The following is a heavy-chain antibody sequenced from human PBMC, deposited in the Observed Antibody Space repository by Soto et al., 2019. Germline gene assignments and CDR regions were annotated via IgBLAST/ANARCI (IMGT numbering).Heavy chain of an antibody. CDR3: ARDGSYFDY. D-gene: IGHD1-26*01. CDR1: GFPFGQYS. CDR2: ITSSSRTI. Sequence: EVQLVESGGGLVQPGGSVRLSCEASGFPFGQYSMNWVRQAPGKGLEWLSYITSSSRTIYYIDSVKGRFTISRDNAKKSLYLQMNSPRAEDTAVYYCARDGSYFDYWGQGTLVTVSS. J-gene: IGHJ4*02. V-gene: IGHV3-48*01.